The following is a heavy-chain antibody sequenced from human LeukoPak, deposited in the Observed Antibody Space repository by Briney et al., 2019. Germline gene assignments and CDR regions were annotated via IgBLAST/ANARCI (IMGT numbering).Heavy chain of an antibody. CDR2: IYYSGST. CDR1: GGSISSYY. J-gene: IGHJ4*02. V-gene: IGHV4-59*01. D-gene: IGHD1-26*01. CDR3: ARDQEISGSYDY. Sequence: PSETLSLTCTVSGGSISSYYWSWIRQPPGKGLEWIGYIYYSGSTNYNPSLKSRVTISVDTSKNQFSLKLSSVTAADTAMYYCARDQEISGSYDYWGQGTLVTVSS.